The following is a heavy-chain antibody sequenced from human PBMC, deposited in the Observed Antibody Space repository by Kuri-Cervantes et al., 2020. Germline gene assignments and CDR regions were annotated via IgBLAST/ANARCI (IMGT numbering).Heavy chain of an antibody. CDR2: ISSSSSYI. J-gene: IGHJ4*02. CDR1: GFTFSNYG. Sequence: ETLSLTCAASGFTFSNYGMNWVRQAPGKGLEWVSSISSSSSYIYYADSVKGRFIISRDNANNSLFLQVNSLRAEDTAVYYCARGKKWELLVSDYWGQGTLVTVSS. D-gene: IGHD1-26*01. CDR3: ARGKKWELLVSDY. V-gene: IGHV3-21*01.